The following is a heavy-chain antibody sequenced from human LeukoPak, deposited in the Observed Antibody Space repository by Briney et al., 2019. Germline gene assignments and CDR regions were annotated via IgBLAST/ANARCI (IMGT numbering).Heavy chain of an antibody. D-gene: IGHD3-16*01. CDR1: GGSISYSTTY. CDR3: ARQGTYYDKIYYFDY. CDR2: IFYNGRT. Sequence: SETLSLTCMVSGGSISYSTTYWGWIRQPPGRGLEWIASIFYNGRTWNNPSLKSRVSISVDTSKNQFSLKVSAVTAADTAVYYCARQGTYYDKIYYFDYWGQGTLVTVSS. V-gene: IGHV4-39*01. J-gene: IGHJ4*02.